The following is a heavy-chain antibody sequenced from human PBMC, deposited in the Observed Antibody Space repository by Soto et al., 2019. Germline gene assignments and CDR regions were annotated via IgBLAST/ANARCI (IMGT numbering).Heavy chain of an antibody. CDR2: IDPSDSYT. CDR3: ARLKEYCSSTSCYAYSLYYYGMDV. D-gene: IGHD2-2*01. V-gene: IGHV5-10-1*01. CDR1: GYSFTSYW. J-gene: IGHJ6*02. Sequence: PGESLKISCKGSGYSFTSYWISWVRQMPGKGLEWMGRIDPSDSYTNYSPSFQGHVTISADKSISTACLQWSSLKASDTAMYYCARLKEYCSSTSCYAYSLYYYGMDVWGQGTTVTVSS.